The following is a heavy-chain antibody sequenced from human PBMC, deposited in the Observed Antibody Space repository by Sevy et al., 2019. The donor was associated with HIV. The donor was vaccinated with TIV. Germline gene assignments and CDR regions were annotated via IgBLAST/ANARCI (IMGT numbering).Heavy chain of an antibody. CDR3: ARAQGPGRGYSGYEDY. CDR1: GYTFTSYG. V-gene: IGHV1-18*01. J-gene: IGHJ4*02. D-gene: IGHD5-12*01. CDR2: ISAYNGNT. Sequence: ASVKVSCKASGYTFTSYGISWVRQAPGQGLEWMGWISAYNGNTNYAQMLQGRVTMTTDTSTSTAYMELRSLRSDDTAVYYCARAQGPGRGYSGYEDYWGQGTLVTVSS.